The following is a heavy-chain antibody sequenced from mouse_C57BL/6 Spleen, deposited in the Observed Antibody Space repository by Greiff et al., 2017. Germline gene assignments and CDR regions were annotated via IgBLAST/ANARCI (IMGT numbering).Heavy chain of an antibody. D-gene: IGHD5-1*01. Sequence: VQLQQSGAELVKPGASVKISCKASGYTFSSYWMNWVKQRPGKGLEWIGQIYPGGGDTNDNGKFKGKVTLNVDKLSSTAYMQLSSLTSEDSAVDFCARYLLDYWGQGTTLTVSS. CDR3: ARYLLDY. CDR2: IYPGGGDT. J-gene: IGHJ2*01. CDR1: GYTFSSYW. V-gene: IGHV1-80*01.